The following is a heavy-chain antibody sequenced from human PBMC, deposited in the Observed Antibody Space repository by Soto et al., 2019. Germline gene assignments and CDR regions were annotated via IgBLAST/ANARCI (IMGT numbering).Heavy chain of an antibody. CDR2: IKQDGSEK. CDR1: GFTFSSYW. J-gene: IGHJ6*02. V-gene: IGHV3-7*04. Sequence: EVQLVESGGGLVQPGGSLRLSCAASGFTFSSYWMSWVRQAPGKGLEWVANIKQDGSEKYYVDSVKGRFTISRDNAKNSLYLQMNSLRAEDTAVYYWARDGRGWYRAYYHGMDVWGQGTTVTVSS. D-gene: IGHD6-19*01. CDR3: ARDGRGWYRAYYHGMDV.